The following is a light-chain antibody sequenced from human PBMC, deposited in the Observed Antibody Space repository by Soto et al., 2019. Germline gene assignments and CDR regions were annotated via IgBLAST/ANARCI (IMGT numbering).Light chain of an antibody. J-gene: IGLJ7*01. CDR1: SSDVGSYNL. CDR2: EGS. CDR3: CSYAYSSTFWV. Sequence: QSALTQPASVSGSPGQSITLSCTGTSSDVGSYNLVSWYQQNPGKAPKLMIYEGSKRPSGVSNRVSGSKSGNTASLTISGLQAEDEADYYCCSYAYSSTFWVFGGGTQLTVL. V-gene: IGLV2-23*03.